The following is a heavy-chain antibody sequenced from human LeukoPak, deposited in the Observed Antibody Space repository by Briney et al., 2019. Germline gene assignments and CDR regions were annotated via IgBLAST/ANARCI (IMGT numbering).Heavy chain of an antibody. Sequence: SETLFLTCTVSGVSISSYYWSWIRQSPGKGLEWSGYIYYTGSTNYNPSLKSRVTISVDTSKIQFSLKVNAVTAADTAVYYCARESDDYSNYAFDYWGQGTLVTVSS. CDR2: IYYTGST. J-gene: IGHJ4*02. CDR3: ARESDDYSNYAFDY. V-gene: IGHV4-59*01. CDR1: GVSISSYY. D-gene: IGHD4-11*01.